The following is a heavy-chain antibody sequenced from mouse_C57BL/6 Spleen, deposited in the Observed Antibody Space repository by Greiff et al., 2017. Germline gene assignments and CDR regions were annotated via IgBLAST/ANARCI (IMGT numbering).Heavy chain of an antibody. V-gene: IGHV2-9*01. CDR3: AKLAKEGYFDV. Sequence: VASSQSLSITCTVSGISLTSSGLDWVRQPPGKGLEWLGVIWGGGSTNYNSALMSRLSISKDNSKSQVFLKMNSQQTDDTDMYSCAKLAKEGYFDVWGTGTTVTVSS. D-gene: IGHD1-2*01. J-gene: IGHJ1*03. CDR1: GISLTSSG. CDR2: IWGGGST.